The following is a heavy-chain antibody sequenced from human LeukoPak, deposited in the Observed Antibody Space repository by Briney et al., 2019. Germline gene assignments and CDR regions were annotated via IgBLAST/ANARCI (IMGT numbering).Heavy chain of an antibody. D-gene: IGHD6-19*01. CDR3: ARDPEGIAVAASDY. V-gene: IGHV4-4*07. CDR2: IYTSGST. J-gene: IGHJ4*02. Sequence: SGTLSLTCTVSGGSISSYYWSWIRQPAGKGLEWIGRIYTSGSTNYNPSLKSRVTMSVDTSKNQFSLKLSSVPAADTAVYYCARDPEGIAVAASDYWGQGTLVTVSS. CDR1: GGSISSYY.